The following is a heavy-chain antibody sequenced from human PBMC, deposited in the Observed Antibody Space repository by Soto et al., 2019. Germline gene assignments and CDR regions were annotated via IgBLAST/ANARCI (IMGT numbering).Heavy chain of an antibody. J-gene: IGHJ6*02. CDR2: IIPIFGTA. CDR1: GGTFSSYA. Sequence: QVQLVQSGAEVKKPGSSAKVSCKASGGTFSSYAISWVRQAPGQGLEWMGGIIPIFGTANYAQKFQGRVTITADESTSTAYMELSSLRSEDTAVYYCARGAYYDILPNYYYYGMDVWGQGTTVTVSS. CDR3: ARGAYYDILPNYYYYGMDV. D-gene: IGHD3-9*01. V-gene: IGHV1-69*12.